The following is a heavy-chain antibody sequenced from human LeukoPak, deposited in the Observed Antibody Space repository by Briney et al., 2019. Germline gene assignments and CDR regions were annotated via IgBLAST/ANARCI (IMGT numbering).Heavy chain of an antibody. Sequence: PSETLSLTCTVSGGLITTTTCYWGRIRQSPGKGLEWIASIYYRGDTYYNASLESRVSISIDTSKNQFSLKLNSMNAADTAVYFCARQPVVNRGAVASNFDSWGQGTLVTVSA. CDR2: IYYRGDT. CDR3: ARQPVVNRGAVASNFDS. V-gene: IGHV4-39*01. D-gene: IGHD6-19*01. J-gene: IGHJ4*02. CDR1: GGLITTTTCY.